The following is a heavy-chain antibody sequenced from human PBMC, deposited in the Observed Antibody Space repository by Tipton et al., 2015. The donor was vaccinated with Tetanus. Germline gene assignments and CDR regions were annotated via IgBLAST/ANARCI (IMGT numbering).Heavy chain of an antibody. J-gene: IGHJ6*02. CDR3: ARDRGDYIYYGMDV. CDR1: GYTFTGYY. D-gene: IGHD3-22*01. Sequence: QLVQSGAEMKKPGASVKVSCKASGYTFTGYYIYWGRQAPGQGLEWMGWIDPNSGGTVYAQKFQGRVTMTRDTSISTAYMELRSLRSDDTAVYYCARDRGDYIYYGMDVWGPGTTVTVS. CDR2: IDPNSGGT. V-gene: IGHV1-2*02.